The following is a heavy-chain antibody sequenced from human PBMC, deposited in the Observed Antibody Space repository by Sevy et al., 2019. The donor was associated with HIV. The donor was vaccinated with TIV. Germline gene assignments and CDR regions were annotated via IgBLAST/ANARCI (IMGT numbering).Heavy chain of an antibody. Sequence: SETLSLTCTVSGGSISNYRWSWIRQPAGKGLEWIGRTYTSGSPNYNPSLKSRVAMSVDTSKNQFSLRLSSVTAADTAVYYGGGGGVSTTTPFDYWGQGTLVTVSS. D-gene: IGHD3-16*02. CDR2: TYTSGSP. V-gene: IGHV4-4*07. CDR1: GGSISNYR. CDR3: GGGGVSTTTPFDY. J-gene: IGHJ4*02.